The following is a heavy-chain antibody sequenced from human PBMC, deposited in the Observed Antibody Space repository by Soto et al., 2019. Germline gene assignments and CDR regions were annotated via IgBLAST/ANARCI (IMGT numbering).Heavy chain of an antibody. CDR3: ARESGYCSSTSCYMWGYYYYGMDV. D-gene: IGHD2-2*02. Sequence: GGSLRLSXAASGFTFSSYSMNWVRQAPGKGLEWVSYISSSSSTIYYADSVKGRFTISRDNAKNSLYLQMNSLRDEDTAVYYCARESGYCSSTSCYMWGYYYYGMDVWGQGTTVTVSS. J-gene: IGHJ6*02. CDR1: GFTFSSYS. V-gene: IGHV3-48*02. CDR2: ISSSSSTI.